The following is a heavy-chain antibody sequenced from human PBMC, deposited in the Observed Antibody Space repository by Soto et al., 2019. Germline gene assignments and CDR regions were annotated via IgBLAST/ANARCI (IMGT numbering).Heavy chain of an antibody. CDR2: INHSGST. Sequence: ASETLSLTCAVYGGSFSGYYWSWIRQPPGKGLEWIGEINHSGSTNYNPSLKSRVTISVDTSKNQFSLKLSSVTAADTAVYYCARLESLIGIDYWGQGTLVTVSS. V-gene: IGHV4-34*01. CDR1: GGSFSGYY. D-gene: IGHD1-1*01. CDR3: ARLESLIGIDY. J-gene: IGHJ4*02.